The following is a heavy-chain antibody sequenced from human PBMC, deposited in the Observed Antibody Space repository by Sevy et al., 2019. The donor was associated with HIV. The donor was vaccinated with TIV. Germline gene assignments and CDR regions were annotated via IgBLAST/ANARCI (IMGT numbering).Heavy chain of an antibody. J-gene: IGHJ3*02. CDR3: ARVLSSGWYHDAFDI. CDR2: IKQDGSEK. V-gene: IGHV3-7*01. Sequence: GGSQRLSCAASGFTFSSYWMSWVRQAPGKGLEWVANIKQDGSEKYYVDSVKGRFTISRDNAKNSLYLQMNSLRAEDTAVYYCARVLSSGWYHDAFDIWGQGTMVTVSS. D-gene: IGHD6-19*01. CDR1: GFTFSSYW.